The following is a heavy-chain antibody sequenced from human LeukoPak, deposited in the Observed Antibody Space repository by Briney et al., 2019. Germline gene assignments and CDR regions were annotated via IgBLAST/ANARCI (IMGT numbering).Heavy chain of an antibody. V-gene: IGHV3-11*01. Sequence: GGSLRLSCAASGFTFSDYYMSWIRQAPGKGLGWVSYISSSGSTIYYADSVKGRFTISRDNAKNSLYLQMNSLRAEDTAVYYCARITWIQKRYYFDYWGQGTLVTVSS. J-gene: IGHJ4*02. CDR3: ARITWIQKRYYFDY. CDR1: GFTFSDYY. CDR2: ISSSGSTI. D-gene: IGHD5-18*01.